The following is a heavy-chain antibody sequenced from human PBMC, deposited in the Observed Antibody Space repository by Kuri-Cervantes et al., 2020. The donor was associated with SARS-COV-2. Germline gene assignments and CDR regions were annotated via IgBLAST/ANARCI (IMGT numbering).Heavy chain of an antibody. V-gene: IGHV4-39*01. D-gene: IGHD6-13*01. J-gene: IGHJ6*03. CDR2: IYYSGST. CDR3: ARLGSSWYYYYYYYMDV. Sequence: SETLSLTCTVSGGSISSSRYYWGWIRQPPGKGLEWIGSIYYSGSTYYNPSLKSRVTISVDTSKNQFSLKLSSVTAADTAVYYCARLGSSWYYYYYYYMDVWGKGTTVTVSS. CDR1: GGSISSSRYY.